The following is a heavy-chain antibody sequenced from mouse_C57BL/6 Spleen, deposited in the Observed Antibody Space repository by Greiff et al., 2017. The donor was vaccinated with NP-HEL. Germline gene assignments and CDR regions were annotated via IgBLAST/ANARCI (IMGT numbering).Heavy chain of an antibody. CDR3: VRQGKYYDYDGEGGHYFDY. J-gene: IGHJ2*01. CDR1: GFSFNTYA. Sequence: EVQLVESGGGLVQPKGSLKLSCAASGFSFNTYAMNWVRQAPGKGLEWVARIRSKSNNYATYYADSVKDRFTISRDDSESMLYLQMNNLKTEDTVMYYGVRQGKYYDYDGEGGHYFDYWGQGTTLTVSS. V-gene: IGHV10-1*01. D-gene: IGHD2-4*01. CDR2: IRSKSNNYAT.